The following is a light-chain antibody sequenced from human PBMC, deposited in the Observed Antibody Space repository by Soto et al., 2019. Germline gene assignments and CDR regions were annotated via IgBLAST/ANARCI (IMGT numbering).Light chain of an antibody. Sequence: QSVVTQPPSASWTPGQRVTISCSGSSSNIGSNTVNWYQQLPGTAPKLLIYSNNQRPSGVPDRFSGSKSGTSASLAISGLQSEDEADYYCAAWDDSLNGPVFGTGTKVTVL. CDR1: SSNIGSNT. V-gene: IGLV1-44*01. CDR3: AAWDDSLNGPV. CDR2: SNN. J-gene: IGLJ1*01.